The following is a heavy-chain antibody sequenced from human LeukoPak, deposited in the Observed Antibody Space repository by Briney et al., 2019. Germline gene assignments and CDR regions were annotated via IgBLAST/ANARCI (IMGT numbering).Heavy chain of an antibody. CDR3: ARQWYYYDSSGPGAGDY. V-gene: IGHV4-39*01. CDR2: IYYSGST. CDR1: GGSISSGGYY. J-gene: IGHJ4*02. Sequence: SETLSLTCTVSGGSISSGGYYWSWIRQHPGKGLEWIGYIYYSGSTYYNPSLKSRVTISVDTSKNQFSLKLSSVTAADTAVYYCARQWYYYDSSGPGAGDYWGQGTLVTVSS. D-gene: IGHD3-22*01.